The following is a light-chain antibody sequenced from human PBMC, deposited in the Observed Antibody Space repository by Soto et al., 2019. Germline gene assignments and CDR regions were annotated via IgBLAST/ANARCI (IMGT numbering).Light chain of an antibody. CDR2: GAS. J-gene: IGKJ1*01. V-gene: IGKV3-15*01. CDR1: QSVDSN. CDR3: QQYNKWLGET. Sequence: ERVMTQSPAALSVSPGKRATLSCRASQSVDSNLTWFQQKPGQASRLPLYGASTRATGIPARFTGSGSGTEFTLTISSLQSEDFAVYYCQQYNKWLGETFGQGTKWIS.